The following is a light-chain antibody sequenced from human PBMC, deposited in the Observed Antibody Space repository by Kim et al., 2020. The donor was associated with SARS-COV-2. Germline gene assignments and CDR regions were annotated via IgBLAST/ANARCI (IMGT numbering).Light chain of an antibody. CDR3: QHFNTYRTGT. Sequence: DIQLTQSPSTLSASVGDRVTITCRASQSITSWLAWYQHKPGKAPNLLIYKASSLESGVPSRFSGSGSGTEFTLTISSLQPDDFATYYCQHFNTYRTGTLGHGTKVDIK. J-gene: IGKJ1*01. CDR1: QSITSW. CDR2: KAS. V-gene: IGKV1-5*03.